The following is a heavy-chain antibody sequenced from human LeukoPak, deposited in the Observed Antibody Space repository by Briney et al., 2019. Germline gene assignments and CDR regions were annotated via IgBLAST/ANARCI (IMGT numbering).Heavy chain of an antibody. CDR2: IDPADGET. V-gene: IGHV1-69-2*01. Sequence: ASVTVSCKASGYPFIDYYIHWMRQAPGEGLEWMGRIDPADGETAYAENFQGRVTFTADTSTNTVYMELNSLTFADRAVYYCARDHEERGPYLDLWGQGTLVIVSS. D-gene: IGHD3-10*01. CDR1: GYPFIDYY. J-gene: IGHJ4*02. CDR3: ARDHEERGPYLDL.